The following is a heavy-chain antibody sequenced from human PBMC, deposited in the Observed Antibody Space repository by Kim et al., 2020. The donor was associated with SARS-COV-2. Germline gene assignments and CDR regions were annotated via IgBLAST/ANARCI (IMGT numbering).Heavy chain of an antibody. V-gene: IGHV4-59*13. CDR2: IYYSGST. CDR1: GGSISSYY. D-gene: IGHD3-22*01. CDR3: ARSQYYYDSSGYLKAHAFDI. J-gene: IGHJ3*02. Sequence: SETLSLTCTVSGGSISSYYWSWIRQPPGKGLEWIGYIYYSGSTNYNPSLKSRVTISVDTSKNQFSLKLSSVTAADTAVYYCARSQYYYDSSGYLKAHAFDIWGQGTMVTVSS.